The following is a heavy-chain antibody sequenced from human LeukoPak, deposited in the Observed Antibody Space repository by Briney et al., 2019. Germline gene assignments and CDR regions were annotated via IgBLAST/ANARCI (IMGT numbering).Heavy chain of an antibody. CDR3: ALPALYGDYGY. D-gene: IGHD4-17*01. Sequence: SGPTLVNPTQTLTLTCTFSGFSLSTSGVGVGWIRQPPGKALEWLAVIYWDDDKRYSRSLKSRLTITKDTSKNQVVLTMTNMDPVDTATYYCALPALYGDYGYWGQGTLVTVSS. CDR1: GFSLSTSGVG. CDR2: IYWDDDK. V-gene: IGHV2-5*02. J-gene: IGHJ4*02.